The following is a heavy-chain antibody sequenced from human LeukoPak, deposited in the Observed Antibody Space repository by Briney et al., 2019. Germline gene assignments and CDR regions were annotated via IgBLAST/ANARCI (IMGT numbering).Heavy chain of an antibody. J-gene: IGHJ3*02. CDR3: ASRGRIAVVGPDDAFDI. Sequence: ASVKIACTSFGFTFTNYLLHWVRQAPGQGLEWMGWINPNSGGTNYAQKFQGRVTMTRDTSISTAYMELSRLRSDDTAVYYCASRGRIAVVGPDDAFDIWGQGTMVTVSS. CDR2: INPNSGGT. CDR1: GFTFTNYL. D-gene: IGHD6-19*01. V-gene: IGHV1-2*02.